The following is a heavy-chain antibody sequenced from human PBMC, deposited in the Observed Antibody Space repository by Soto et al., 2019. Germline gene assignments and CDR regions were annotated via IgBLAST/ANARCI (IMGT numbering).Heavy chain of an antibody. Sequence: GSLRISCAASRFTFSSYWIHGVLQVPLKGLAWVSRINSDGSSTNYADSVKGRFTISRDNAKNTLYLQMNSLRAEDTAVYYCARASGYDYVYWGQGTLVTVSS. D-gene: IGHD5-12*01. CDR1: RFTFSSYW. CDR3: ARASGYDYVY. CDR2: INSDGSST. J-gene: IGHJ4*02. V-gene: IGHV3-74*01.